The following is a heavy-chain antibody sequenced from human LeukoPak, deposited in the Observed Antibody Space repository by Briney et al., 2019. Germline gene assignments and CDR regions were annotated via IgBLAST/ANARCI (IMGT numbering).Heavy chain of an antibody. Sequence: VASVKVSCKASGYTFTSYYIHWVRQAPGQGLEWMGIINPSGGSTSYAQKFQGRVTMTRDMSTSTVYMELSSLRSEDTAVYYCARESRYYGSGMSIWFDPWGQGTLVTVSS. J-gene: IGHJ5*02. CDR2: INPSGGST. CDR1: GYTFTSYY. V-gene: IGHV1-46*01. CDR3: ARESRYYGSGMSIWFDP. D-gene: IGHD3-10*01.